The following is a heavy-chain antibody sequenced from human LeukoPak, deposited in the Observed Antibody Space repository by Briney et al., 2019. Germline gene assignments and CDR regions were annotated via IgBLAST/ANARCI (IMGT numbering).Heavy chain of an antibody. CDR1: GFSISNYW. Sequence: PGGAPRLSWAASGFSISNYWVKWGRQAPGEGAEWVANIKQDGSEKNYVDSVKGRFTISRDNAKNSLILQMNSLRDEDTAVYYCARGVWAPFDSWGQGTLVSVSS. D-gene: IGHD7-27*01. CDR2: IKQDGSEK. CDR3: ARGVWAPFDS. V-gene: IGHV3-7*01. J-gene: IGHJ4*02.